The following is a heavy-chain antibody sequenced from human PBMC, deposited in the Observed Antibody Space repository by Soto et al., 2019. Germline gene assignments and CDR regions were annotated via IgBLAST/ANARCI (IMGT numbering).Heavy chain of an antibody. D-gene: IGHD5-12*01. Sequence: TSETLSLTCTVSGGSISSGGYYWSWIRQHPGKGLEWIGYIYYSGSTYYNPSLKSRVTISVDTSKNQFSLKLSSVTAADTAVYYCARFVSDSGYASFDFWGPGALVTVSS. CDR1: GGSISSGGYY. J-gene: IGHJ4*02. CDR2: IYYSGST. V-gene: IGHV4-31*03. CDR3: ARFVSDSGYASFDF.